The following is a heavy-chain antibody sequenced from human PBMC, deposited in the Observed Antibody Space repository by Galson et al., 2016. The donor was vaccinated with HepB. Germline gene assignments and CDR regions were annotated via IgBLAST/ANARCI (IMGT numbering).Heavy chain of an antibody. CDR1: GYTFTDFG. CDR3: ARGAAAVPGSPVFY. V-gene: IGHV1-18*01. CDR2: IGAHNGNR. J-gene: IGHJ4*02. Sequence: SVKVSCKASGYTFTDFGITWVRQAPGQGLEWVGWIGAHNGNRKYAQKFQGRGTMTTDTTTSTGFLELSSLRSDDTAMYYCARGAAAVPGSPVFYWGQGTLITVSS. D-gene: IGHD6-19*01.